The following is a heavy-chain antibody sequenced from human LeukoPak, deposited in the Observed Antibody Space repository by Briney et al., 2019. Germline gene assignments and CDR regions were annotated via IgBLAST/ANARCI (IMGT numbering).Heavy chain of an antibody. CDR3: ARDVGIAATPDY. Sequence: GGSLRLSCAASGFTFDDYGMRRVRQAPGKGLEWVSGINWNGGSTGYADSVKGRFTISRDNAKNSLYLQMNSLRAEDTALYYCARDVGIAATPDYWGQGTLVTVSS. V-gene: IGHV3-20*04. J-gene: IGHJ4*02. CDR2: INWNGGST. CDR1: GFTFDDYG. D-gene: IGHD6-13*01.